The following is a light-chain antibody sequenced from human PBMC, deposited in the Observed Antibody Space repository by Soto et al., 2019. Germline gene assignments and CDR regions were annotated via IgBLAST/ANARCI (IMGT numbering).Light chain of an antibody. CDR3: SSYTASSAPYV. CDR2: DVS. V-gene: IGLV2-14*01. J-gene: IGLJ1*01. CDR1: SSDVGGYNY. Sequence: QSVLTQPASVSGSPGQSITISCTGTSSDVGGYNYVSWYQQHPDKAPKLMIYDVSNRPSGVSTRFSGSKSGNTASLTISGLQAEDEADYYCSSYTASSAPYVFGTGTKLTVL.